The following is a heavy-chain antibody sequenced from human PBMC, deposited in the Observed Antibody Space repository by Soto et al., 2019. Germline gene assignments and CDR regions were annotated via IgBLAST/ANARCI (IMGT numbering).Heavy chain of an antibody. V-gene: IGHV4-30-4*01. CDR2: IYYSGST. J-gene: IGHJ4*02. Sequence: QVQLQESGTGLVKPSQTMSLTCTVSGVSISSGDYYWSWIRQPPGKVLEWIGYIYYSGSTYYNPSLKRRVTISGDTSKNQFSLKLSSVTAEDTGVYYCASKIYGYTFDDYWGQGTLGTVSS. D-gene: IGHD5-18*01. CDR1: GVSISSGDYY. CDR3: ASKIYGYTFDDY.